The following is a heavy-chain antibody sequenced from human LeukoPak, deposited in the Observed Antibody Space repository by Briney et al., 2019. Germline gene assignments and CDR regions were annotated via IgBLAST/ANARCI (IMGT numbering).Heavy chain of an antibody. CDR1: GFTFNTHA. CDR2: VTSSGRTP. CDR3: AKDRPNFYETSGAYYKPKGDF. D-gene: IGHD3-10*01. V-gene: IGHV3-23*01. Sequence: GGSLRLPCEASGFTFNTHAMSWVRQAPEKGLEWVASVTSSGRTPYYADSVRGRFTISRDNSKNTLYLQMNSLRGEDTAVYYCAKDRPNFYETSGAYYKPKGDFWGQGSLVTVSS. J-gene: IGHJ4*02.